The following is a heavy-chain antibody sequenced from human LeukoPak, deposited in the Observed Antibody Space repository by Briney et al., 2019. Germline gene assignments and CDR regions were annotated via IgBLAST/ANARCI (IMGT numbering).Heavy chain of an antibody. CDR1: GGSISSYY. Sequence: PSETLSLTCTVSGGSISSYYWSWIRQPPGKGLEWIGYIYYSGSTNYNPSLKSRVIISVDTSKNQFSLKLSSVTAADTAVYYCARDYYGGNACDYWGQGTLVTVSS. J-gene: IGHJ4*02. CDR2: IYYSGST. CDR3: ARDYYGGNACDY. V-gene: IGHV4-59*01. D-gene: IGHD4-23*01.